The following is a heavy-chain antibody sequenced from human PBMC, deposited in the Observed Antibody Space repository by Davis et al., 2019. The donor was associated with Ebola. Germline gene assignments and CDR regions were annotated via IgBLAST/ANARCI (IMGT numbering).Heavy chain of an antibody. CDR2: IIPILGIA. J-gene: IGHJ6*02. Sequence: SVKVSCKASGGTFSSYAISWVRQAPGQGLEWMGRIIPILGIANYAQKFQGRVTITADKSTSTAYMELSSLRSEDTAVYYCARGSTLSSGMDVWGQGTTVTVSS. CDR1: GGTFSSYA. D-gene: IGHD2-2*01. CDR3: ARGSTLSSGMDV. V-gene: IGHV1-69*04.